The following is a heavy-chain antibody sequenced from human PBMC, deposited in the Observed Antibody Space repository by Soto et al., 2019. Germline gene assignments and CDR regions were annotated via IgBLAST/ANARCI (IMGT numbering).Heavy chain of an antibody. CDR1: GFTFDDYA. J-gene: IGHJ5*02. V-gene: IGHV3-9*01. D-gene: IGHD3-10*01. CDR3: AKAIKIGFGELYNWFDP. CDR2: ISWNSGSI. Sequence: DVQLVESGGGLVQPGRSLRLSCAASGFTFDDYAMHWVRQAPGKGLEWVSGISWNSGSISYADSVKGRFTISRDNAKNSLYLQMNSLRAEDTALYYCAKAIKIGFGELYNWFDPWGQGTLGTVSS.